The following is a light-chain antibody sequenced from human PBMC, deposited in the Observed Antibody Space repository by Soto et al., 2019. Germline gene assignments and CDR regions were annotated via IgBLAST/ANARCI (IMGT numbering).Light chain of an antibody. J-gene: IGKJ2*01. Sequence: DIQMTPSPSSLSASVGDRVTITCRASQSISSYLNWYQQKPGKAPKLLIYAASSLQSGVPSRFSGSRSGTDFTLTISRLQPEDVATYYCQQSYSTPPYTFGQGTQLEIK. CDR3: QQSYSTPPYT. CDR2: AAS. CDR1: QSISSY. V-gene: IGKV1-39*01.